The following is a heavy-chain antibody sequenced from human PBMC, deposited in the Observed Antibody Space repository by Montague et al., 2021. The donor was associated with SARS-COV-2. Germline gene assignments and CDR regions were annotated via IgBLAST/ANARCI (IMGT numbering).Heavy chain of an antibody. Sequence: SETLSLTCTVSGGTVRDYYLNWIRQTPGKGLEWIGYIFYNGCTTYNPSLESRVTLSVDTPANRFFLSLRSVTASDTATSFCARHSVSEDGTFFRSYFDPWGQGAQVIVSS. CDR3: ARHSVSEDGTFFRSYFDP. V-gene: IGHV4-59*08. CDR2: IFYNGCT. D-gene: IGHD1-1*01. CDR1: GGTVRDYY. J-gene: IGHJ5*02.